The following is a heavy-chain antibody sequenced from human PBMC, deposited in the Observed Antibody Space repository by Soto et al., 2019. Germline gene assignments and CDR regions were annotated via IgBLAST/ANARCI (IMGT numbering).Heavy chain of an antibody. V-gene: IGHV5-51*01. CDR3: ARLRGRSFDY. J-gene: IGHJ4*02. D-gene: IGHD2-15*01. CDR1: GYSFTNYW. CDR2: IYPGDSDS. Sequence: GEALKISCKGSGYSFTNYWIGWVRQMPGKGLEWMGIIYPGDSDSRYSPSFQGQVTISADKSTSTAYLQWSSLKASDTAMYYCARLRGRSFDYWRQGTLDPVSS.